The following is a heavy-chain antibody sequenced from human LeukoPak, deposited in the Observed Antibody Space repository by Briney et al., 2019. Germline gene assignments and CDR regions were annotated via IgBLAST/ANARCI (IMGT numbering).Heavy chain of an antibody. CDR1: GFSFSGYS. J-gene: IGHJ4*02. V-gene: IGHV3-48*01. CDR3: ARESITGDRDFDY. Sequence: PGGSLRLSCAASGFSFSGYSMNWVRQAPGRGLEWISYISSGSRTIFYADSVKGRFSISRDNAKNSLYLLMGSLRADDTAVYYCARESITGDRDFDYWGQGTLITVSS. CDR2: ISSGSRTI. D-gene: IGHD7-27*01.